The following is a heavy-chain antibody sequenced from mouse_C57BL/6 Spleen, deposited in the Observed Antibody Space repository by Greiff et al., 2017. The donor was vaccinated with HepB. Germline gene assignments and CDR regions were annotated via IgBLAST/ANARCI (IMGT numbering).Heavy chain of an antibody. CDR1: GFTFSDYG. Sequence: EVKLMESGGGLVKPGGSLKLSCAASGFTFSDYGMHWVRQAPEKGLEWVAYISSGSSTIYYADTVKGRFTISRDNAKNTLFLQMTSLRSEDTAIYYCARRRDGALYFDYWGQGTTLTAAS. CDR2: ISSGSSTI. D-gene: IGHD3-3*01. CDR3: ARRRDGALYFDY. J-gene: IGHJ2*01. V-gene: IGHV5-17*01.